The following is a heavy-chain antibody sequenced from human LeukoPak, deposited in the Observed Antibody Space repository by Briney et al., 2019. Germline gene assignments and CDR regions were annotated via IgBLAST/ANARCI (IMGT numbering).Heavy chain of an antibody. J-gene: IGHJ4*02. CDR3: ARSPRLGRYGYGPWELPVSYFDY. D-gene: IGHD5-18*01. CDR2: INHSGST. CDR1: GGSFSDYY. Sequence: PSETLSLTCAVYGGSFSDYYWSWIRQPPGKGLEWIGEINHSGSTKYNPSLKSRVTISVDTSKNQFSLKLSSVTAADTAVYYCARSPRLGRYGYGPWELPVSYFDYWGQGTLVTVSS. V-gene: IGHV4-34*01.